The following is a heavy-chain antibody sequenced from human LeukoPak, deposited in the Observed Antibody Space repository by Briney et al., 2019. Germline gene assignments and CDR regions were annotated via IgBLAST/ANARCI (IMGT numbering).Heavy chain of an antibody. CDR3: ARRSVEVRGGYYFDY. J-gene: IGHJ4*02. Sequence: PSETLSLTCAVSGGSISSYYWSWIRQPPGKGPEWIGYIYYSGSTNYNPSLKSRVTISVDTSKNQFSLKLSSVTAADTAVYYCARRSVEVRGGYYFDYWGQGTLVTVSS. V-gene: IGHV4-59*08. D-gene: IGHD6-19*01. CDR2: IYYSGST. CDR1: GGSISSYY.